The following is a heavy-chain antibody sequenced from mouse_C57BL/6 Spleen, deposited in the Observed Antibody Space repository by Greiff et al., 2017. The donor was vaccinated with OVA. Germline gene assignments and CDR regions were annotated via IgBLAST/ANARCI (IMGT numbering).Heavy chain of an antibody. CDR1: GYTFTSYW. D-gene: IGHD1-1*01. J-gene: IGHJ4*01. CDR2: IHPNSGST. V-gene: IGHV1-64*01. Sequence: QVQLQQPGAELVKPGASVKLSCKASGYTFTSYWMHWVKQRPGQGLEWIGMIHPNSGSTNYNEKFKSKATMTVDKSSSTDYMQLSSLTSEDSAVYDCARQHDGSSSGYYAMDYWGQGTSVTVSS. CDR3: ARQHDGSSSGYYAMDY.